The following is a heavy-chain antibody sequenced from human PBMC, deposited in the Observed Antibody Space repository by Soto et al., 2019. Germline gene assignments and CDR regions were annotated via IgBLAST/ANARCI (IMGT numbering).Heavy chain of an antibody. CDR1: GFTFSSYG. Sequence: GGSLRLSCAASGFTFSSYGMHWVRQAPGKGLEWVAVIWYDGSNKYYADSVKGRFTISRDNSKNTLYLQMNSLRAEDTAVYYCARGYCSSTSCYDEAYYFDYWGQGTLVTVSS. CDR3: ARGYCSSTSCYDEAYYFDY. D-gene: IGHD2-2*01. J-gene: IGHJ4*02. CDR2: IWYDGSNK. V-gene: IGHV3-33*01.